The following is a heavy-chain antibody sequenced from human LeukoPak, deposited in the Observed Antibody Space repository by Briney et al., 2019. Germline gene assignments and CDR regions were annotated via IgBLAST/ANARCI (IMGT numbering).Heavy chain of an antibody. J-gene: IGHJ6*03. CDR2: IIPIFGTA. V-gene: IGHV1-69*06. CDR3: ASNTGYSGYYYYYYMDV. Sequence: ASVKVSCKASGGTFSSYAISWVRQAPGQGLEWMGGIIPIFGTANYAQKFQGRVTITADKSTSTAYMELSSLRSEDTAVYYCASNTGYSGYYYYYYMDVWGKGTTVTVPS. D-gene: IGHD6-13*01. CDR1: GGTFSSYA.